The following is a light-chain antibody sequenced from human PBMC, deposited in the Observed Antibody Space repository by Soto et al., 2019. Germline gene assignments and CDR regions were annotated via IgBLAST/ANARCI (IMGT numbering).Light chain of an antibody. CDR3: SSHITSNTPV. CDR2: EVS. Sequence: QSVLTQPASVSGSPGQSIAISCTGTSSDAGAYDYVSWYQQHPDKAPKLMIYEVSSRPSGISDRFSGSKSVNTATLTISGLQAEDEADYYCSSHITSNTPVLGTGTKVTVL. CDR1: SSDAGAYDY. J-gene: IGLJ1*01. V-gene: IGLV2-14*01.